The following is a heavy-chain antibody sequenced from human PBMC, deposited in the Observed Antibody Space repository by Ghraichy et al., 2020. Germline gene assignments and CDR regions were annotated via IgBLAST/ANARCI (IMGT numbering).Heavy chain of an antibody. CDR2: MRSDSNNE. V-gene: IGHV3-30*02. J-gene: IGHJ4*02. CDR3: ARDVRQMAGAAY. Sequence: GGSLRLSCVTSGFTFSSNGMHWVRQAAGKGLEWVASMRSDSNNEYYVDSVKGRFTISRDNSKNTVYMQMNSLKVEDTAVYYCARDVRQMAGAAYWGQGTLVTVSS. D-gene: IGHD5-24*01. CDR1: GFTFSSNG.